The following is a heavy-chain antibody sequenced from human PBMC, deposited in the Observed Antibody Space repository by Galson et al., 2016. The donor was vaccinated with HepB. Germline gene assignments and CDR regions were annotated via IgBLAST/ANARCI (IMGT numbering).Heavy chain of an antibody. V-gene: IGHV5-10-1*01. Sequence: QSGAEVKKPGESLRISCKGSGYSFTTYWITWVRQMPGKGLEWMGRIDASDSNTKYSPSFQGHVTISVDKSISTAYLQWSSLRASDTAMYYCARLLSRDGYSIDVFGIWGQGTMVSVSS. CDR1: GYSFTTYW. D-gene: IGHD5-24*01. J-gene: IGHJ3*02. CDR3: ARLLSRDGYSIDVFGI. CDR2: IDASDSNT.